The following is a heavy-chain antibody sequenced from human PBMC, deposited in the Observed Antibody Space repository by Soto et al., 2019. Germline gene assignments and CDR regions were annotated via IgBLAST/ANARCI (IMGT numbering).Heavy chain of an antibody. CDR1: GGSIISGGYS. Sequence: QLQLQESGSGLVKPSQTLSLTCAVSGGSIISGGYSWSWIRQPPGKGLQWIGHIYEGGNTYYTPSLESRVAISTDKSKNQCSLRLSSVTAADTAVYYWGRRSPEDAFDIWGQGTMVTVSP. V-gene: IGHV4-30-2*01. CDR2: IYEGGNT. CDR3: GRRSPEDAFDI. J-gene: IGHJ3*02.